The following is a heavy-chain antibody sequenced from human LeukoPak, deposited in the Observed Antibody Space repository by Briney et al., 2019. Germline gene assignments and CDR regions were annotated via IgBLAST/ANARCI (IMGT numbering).Heavy chain of an antibody. J-gene: IGHJ4*02. D-gene: IGHD1-26*01. CDR1: GFTFGSFS. Sequence: GGSLRLSCAASGFTFGSFSMSWVRQAPGMGLEWASYIGSSSSTIYYADSVKGRFTISRDNVKKSLYLQMNSLRAEDKAVYYCARVGGRGIDYWGQGTLVTVSS. CDR2: IGSSSSTI. V-gene: IGHV3-48*01. CDR3: ARVGGRGIDY.